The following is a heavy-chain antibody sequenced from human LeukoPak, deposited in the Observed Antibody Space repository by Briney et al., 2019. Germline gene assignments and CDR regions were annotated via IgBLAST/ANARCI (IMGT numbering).Heavy chain of an antibody. Sequence: GESLKISCKGSGYSFTNYWIGWVRQMPGKGLEWMGIIYPGDSDTRYSPSFQGQISISVDKSISTAYLQWSSLKASDTAMYYCTTRDYYDSGSSDYWGQGTLVTVSS. V-gene: IGHV5-51*01. D-gene: IGHD3-10*01. J-gene: IGHJ4*02. CDR2: IYPGDSDT. CDR1: GYSFTNYW. CDR3: TTRDYYDSGSSDY.